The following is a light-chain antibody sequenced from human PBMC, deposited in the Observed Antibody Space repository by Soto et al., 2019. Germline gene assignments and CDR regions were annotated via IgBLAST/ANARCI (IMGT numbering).Light chain of an antibody. J-gene: IGLJ2*01. CDR2: EVN. Sequence: QSALTQPPSASGSPGQSVTISCTGTSSDVGAYNYVSWYQQHPGKAPKLIIYEVNKRPSGVPDRFSGSKSGNTASLTVSGLQADDESDYYCSSYVGNNNLVFGGGTKLTVL. CDR1: SSDVGAYNY. V-gene: IGLV2-8*01. CDR3: SSYVGNNNLV.